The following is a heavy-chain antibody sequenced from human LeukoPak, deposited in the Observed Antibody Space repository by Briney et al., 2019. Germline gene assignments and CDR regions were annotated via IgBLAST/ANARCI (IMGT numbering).Heavy chain of an antibody. J-gene: IGHJ3*02. CDR2: IYYSGST. D-gene: IGHD3-22*01. V-gene: IGHV4-59*08. CDR3: ARHGGHYSPFDI. CDR1: GGSISSYY. Sequence: KSLETLSLTCTVSGGSISSYYWSWIRQPPGKGLEWIGYIYYSGSTNYNPSLKSRVTISVDTSKNQFSLKLSSVTAADTAVYYCARHGGHYSPFDIWGQGTMVTVSS.